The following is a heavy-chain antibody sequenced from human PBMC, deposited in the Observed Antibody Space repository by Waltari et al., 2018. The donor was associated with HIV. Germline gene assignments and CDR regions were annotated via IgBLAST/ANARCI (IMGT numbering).Heavy chain of an antibody. D-gene: IGHD6-6*01. CDR2: ISPDNDNR. Sequence: QFQLVKSGPEVKKPGAPVKVSCKASGYRISTYGITWVRQAPGQGLEWVGWISPDNDNRNYAQKVQGRVTMTTDTSTNTAYMELRSLRSEDTAVYYCARDSGSSSLGFDSWDQGTLVTVSS. J-gene: IGHJ4*02. V-gene: IGHV1-18*01. CDR1: GYRISTYG. CDR3: ARDSGSSSLGFDS.